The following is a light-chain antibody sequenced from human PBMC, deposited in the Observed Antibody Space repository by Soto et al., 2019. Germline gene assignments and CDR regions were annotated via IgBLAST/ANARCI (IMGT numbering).Light chain of an antibody. Sequence: QSALTQPRSVSESPGQSVTISCTGTSSDVGGYNCVSWYQQHPGKVPKLMIYDVSKRPSGVPDRFSGSKSGNTASLTISGLQAEDEADYYCCSYAGSYTVIFGGGTQLTVL. V-gene: IGLV2-11*01. CDR1: SSDVGGYNC. CDR3: CSYAGSYTVI. CDR2: DVS. J-gene: IGLJ2*01.